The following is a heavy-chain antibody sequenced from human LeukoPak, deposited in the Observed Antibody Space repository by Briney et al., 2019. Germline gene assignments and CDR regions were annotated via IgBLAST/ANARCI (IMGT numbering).Heavy chain of an antibody. D-gene: IGHD3-3*01. CDR3: ARVSRPGSDFWSGYFAPLDY. V-gene: IGHV4-31*03. CDR2: IYYSGST. CDR1: GGSISSGGYY. Sequence: RASETLSLTCTVSGGSISSGGYYWSWIRQHPGKGLEWIGYIYYSGSTYYNPSLKSRVTISVDTSKNQFSLKLSSVTAADTAVYYCARVSRPGSDFWSGYFAPLDYWGQGTLDTVSS. J-gene: IGHJ4*02.